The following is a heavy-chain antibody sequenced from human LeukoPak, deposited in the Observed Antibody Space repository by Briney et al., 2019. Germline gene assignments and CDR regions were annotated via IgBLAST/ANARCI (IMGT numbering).Heavy chain of an antibody. CDR2: INSDGSTT. D-gene: IGHD3-22*01. CDR1: GFTFISYW. V-gene: IGHV3-74*01. CDR3: ARGHHYYDSSAYYY. Sequence: QPGGSLRLSCAASGFTFISYWMHWVRQSPGKALVWVSRINSDGSTTSYAASVKGRFTISRDTAKNTLYLQMNSPRAEDTAVYYCARGHHYYDSSAYYYWGQGTLVTVSS. J-gene: IGHJ4*02.